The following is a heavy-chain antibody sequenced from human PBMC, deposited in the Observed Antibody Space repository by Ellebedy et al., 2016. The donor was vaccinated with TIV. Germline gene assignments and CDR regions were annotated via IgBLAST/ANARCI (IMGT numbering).Heavy chain of an antibody. J-gene: IGHJ4*02. V-gene: IGHV4-4*02. CDR1: GGSISSRNW. Sequence: MPSETLSLTCAVSGGSISSRNWWNWIRQPPGKGLEWIGNIYHSGNTNYNPSLKSRVTISVDKSKNQFSLKLSSITAADTAVYYCARGYSYGYCFDYWGQGTLVTVSS. CDR3: ARGYSYGYCFDY. D-gene: IGHD5-18*01. CDR2: IYHSGNT.